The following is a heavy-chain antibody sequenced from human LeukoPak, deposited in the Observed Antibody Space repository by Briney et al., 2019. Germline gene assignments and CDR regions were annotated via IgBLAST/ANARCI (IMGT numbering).Heavy chain of an antibody. CDR2: INYDGSDK. D-gene: IGHD3-16*01. CDR1: GYTFSSSW. CDR3: ADLGSRD. J-gene: IGHJ4*02. V-gene: IGHV3-7*01. Sequence: PGGSLRLSCAASGYTFSSSWMTWVRQAPGKGLEWVATINYDGSDKDYVDSVKGRFTISRDNAKKSLWLQMNSLRVEDTAMYYCADLGSRDWGQGTLVTVSS.